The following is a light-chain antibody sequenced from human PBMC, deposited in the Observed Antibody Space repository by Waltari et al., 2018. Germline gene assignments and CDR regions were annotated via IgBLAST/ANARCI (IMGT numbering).Light chain of an antibody. CDR1: QSIRNN. J-gene: IGKJ2*01. V-gene: IGKV3-15*01. CDR3: HHYNKRPPSYT. CDR2: GAS. Sequence: EIVMTQSPVTLSVSPGERVTLSCRASQSIRNNLAWYQRKAGQPPRLLIYGASTRAPGRPARFSGSGSGTEFALTISSLQPEDFAVYYCHHYNKRPPSYTFGQGTRLEIK.